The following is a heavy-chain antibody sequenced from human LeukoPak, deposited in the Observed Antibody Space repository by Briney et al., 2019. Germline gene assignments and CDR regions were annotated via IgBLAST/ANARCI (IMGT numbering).Heavy chain of an antibody. D-gene: IGHD2-15*01. CDR3: AHNLYCSDGSCYSVRWFDP. J-gene: IGHJ5*02. Sequence: SGPTLVNPTQTLTLTCTFSGFSLSTSGVGVGWIRQPPGKALEWLALIYWDDDKRYSPSLKSRLTITKDTSKNQVVLTMTNMDPVDTATYYCAHNLYCSDGSCYSVRWFDPWGQGTLVTVSS. CDR1: GFSLSTSGVG. CDR2: IYWDDDK. V-gene: IGHV2-5*02.